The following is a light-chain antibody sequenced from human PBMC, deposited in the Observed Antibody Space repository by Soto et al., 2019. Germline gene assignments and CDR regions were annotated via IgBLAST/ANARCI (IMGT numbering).Light chain of an antibody. V-gene: IGKV3-15*01. CDR2: GAS. J-gene: IGKJ2*01. Sequence: EIVMTQSTATLSVSPGERATLSYRASQSISSDLAWYQQKPGQAPRLLIYGASTRATDIPARISGSGSGTDFTLTISSLQSEDFAVYYCQQYNKWPPQYTFGQGTKLEIK. CDR3: QQYNKWPPQYT. CDR1: QSISSD.